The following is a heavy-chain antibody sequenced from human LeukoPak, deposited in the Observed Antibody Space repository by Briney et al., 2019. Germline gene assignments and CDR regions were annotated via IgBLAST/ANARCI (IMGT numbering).Heavy chain of an antibody. CDR1: GFTFSDYH. CDR3: AREKAGPADY. D-gene: IGHD1-14*01. J-gene: IGHJ4*02. Sequence: GGSLRLSCAASGFTFSDYHMTWIRQPLGKGLQWVSYISSSGSTTYYADSVKGRFTISRDNAGNSLYLQMNSLRAEDTALYYCAREKAGPADYWGQGTLVTVSS. V-gene: IGHV3-11*01. CDR2: ISSSGSTT.